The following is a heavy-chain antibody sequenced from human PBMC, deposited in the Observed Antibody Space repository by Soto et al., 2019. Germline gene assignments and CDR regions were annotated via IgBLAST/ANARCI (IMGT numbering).Heavy chain of an antibody. Sequence: ASVKVSCKVSGYTLTELSMHWVRQAPGKGLEWMGGFDPEDGETIYAQKFQGRVTMTTDTSTSTAYMELRSLRSDDTAVYYCASLIAVAGTGAFDIWGQGTMVTVSS. CDR2: FDPEDGET. D-gene: IGHD6-19*01. CDR3: ASLIAVAGTGAFDI. V-gene: IGHV1-24*01. J-gene: IGHJ3*02. CDR1: GYTLTELS.